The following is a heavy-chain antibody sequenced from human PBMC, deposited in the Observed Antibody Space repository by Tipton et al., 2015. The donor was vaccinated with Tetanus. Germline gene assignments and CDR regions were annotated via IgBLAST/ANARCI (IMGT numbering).Heavy chain of an antibody. CDR2: IDPRDSEA. CDR3: ARRRSAVLSGAYHWYFDL. D-gene: IGHD3-3*01. CDR1: GYNFSHYS. J-gene: IGHJ2*01. Sequence: QLVQSGAGVKKPGESLKISCQGSGYNFSHYSIGWVRQMPGKGLEWVGIIDPRDSEARYGPSFRGQVIISADKSISTTYLQWGSLTASDTAIYYCARRRSAVLSGAYHWYFDLWGRGTLVTVSS. V-gene: IGHV5-51*01.